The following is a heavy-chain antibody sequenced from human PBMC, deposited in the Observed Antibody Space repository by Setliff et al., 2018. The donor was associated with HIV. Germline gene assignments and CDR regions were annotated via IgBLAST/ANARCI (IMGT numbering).Heavy chain of an antibody. CDR3: ARGIMTTEILGVYYFDY. J-gene: IGHJ4*02. V-gene: IGHV3-23*01. CDR1: GFTFSNYA. Sequence: GGSLRLSCAASGFTFSNYAMTWVRQAPGKGLEWVSAIGGSGGSTYYADFVKGRFTISRDNAKNSLYLQMNSLRAEDTAVYYCARGIMTTEILGVYYFDYWGQGTLVTVSS. CDR2: IGGSGGST. D-gene: IGHD3-16*01.